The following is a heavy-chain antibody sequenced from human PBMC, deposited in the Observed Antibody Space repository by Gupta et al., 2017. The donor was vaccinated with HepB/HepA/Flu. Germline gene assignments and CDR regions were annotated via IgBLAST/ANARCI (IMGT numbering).Heavy chain of an antibody. J-gene: IGHJ3*02. Sequence: QMQLVQSGPEVKKPGTSVKVSCKASGFTFTSSAVQWVRQARGQRLEWIGWIVVGSGNTNYAQKFQERVTITRDMSTSTAYMELSSLRSEDTAVYYCAAPFPDYRTDDAFDIWGQGTMVTVAS. CDR3: AAPFPDYRTDDAFDI. D-gene: IGHD4-11*01. CDR2: IVVGSGNT. V-gene: IGHV1-58*01. CDR1: GFTFTSSA.